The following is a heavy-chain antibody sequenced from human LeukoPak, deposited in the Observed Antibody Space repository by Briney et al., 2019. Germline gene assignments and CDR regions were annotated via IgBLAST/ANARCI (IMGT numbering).Heavy chain of an antibody. CDR1: GFTFSSYS. CDR2: INSSSSYI. J-gene: IGHJ6*02. CDR3: ARDDSPYLGYYGMDV. Sequence: PGGSLRLSCAASGFTFSSYSMNWVRQAPGKGLEWVSSINSSSSYIYYADSVKGRFTISRDNAKNSLYLQMNSLRAEDTAVYYCARDDSPYLGYYGMDVWGQGTTVTVSS. V-gene: IGHV3-21*01. D-gene: IGHD3-16*01.